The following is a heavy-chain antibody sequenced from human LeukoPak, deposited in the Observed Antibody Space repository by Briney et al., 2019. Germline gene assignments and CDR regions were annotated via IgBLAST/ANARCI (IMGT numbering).Heavy chain of an antibody. V-gene: IGHV1-24*01. CDR2: FDPEDGET. CDR1: GYTLTELS. Sequence: ASVTVSCKVSGYTLTELSMHWVRQAPGKGLEWMGGFDPEDGETIYAQKFQGRVTMTEDTSTDTAYMELSSLRSEDTAVYYCATSVSAVGSGWSFDYWGQGTLVTVSS. CDR3: ATSVSAVGSGWSFDY. D-gene: IGHD6-19*01. J-gene: IGHJ4*02.